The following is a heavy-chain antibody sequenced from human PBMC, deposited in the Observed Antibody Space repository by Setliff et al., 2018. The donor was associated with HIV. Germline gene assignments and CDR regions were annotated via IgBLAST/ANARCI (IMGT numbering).Heavy chain of an antibody. Sequence: GGSLRLSCALSGFSFNKAWMNWVRQAPGKGLEWVGRVKSDRDGGTVDYAAPVKGRFTISIDDSRQTLYLQMNSLKIEDTAVYYCARDETGYWFDPWGQGTLVTVSS. CDR2: VKSDRDGGTV. J-gene: IGHJ5*02. D-gene: IGHD3-9*01. CDR3: ARDETGYWFDP. V-gene: IGHV3-15*07. CDR1: GFSFNKAW.